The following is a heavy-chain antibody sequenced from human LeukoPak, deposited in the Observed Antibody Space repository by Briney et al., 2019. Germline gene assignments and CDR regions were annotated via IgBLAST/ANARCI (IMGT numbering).Heavy chain of an antibody. V-gene: IGHV3-30*02. J-gene: IGHJ3*02. CDR3: AKGGPITMIVVAYSDAFDI. CDR2: IRSDGSIK. Sequence: GGSLRLSCASSGFIFSFYGMHWARQAPGKGLEWVTFIRSDGSIKYYADSVKGRFTISRDNSKNTLYLQMNSLRAEDTAVYYCAKGGPITMIVVAYSDAFDIWGQGTMVTVSS. D-gene: IGHD3-22*01. CDR1: GFIFSFYG.